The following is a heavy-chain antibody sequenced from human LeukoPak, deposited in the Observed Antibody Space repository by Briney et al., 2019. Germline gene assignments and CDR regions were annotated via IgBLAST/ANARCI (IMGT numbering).Heavy chain of an antibody. CDR2: ISSSSSTI. CDR1: EFIFSSYS. J-gene: IGHJ5*02. V-gene: IGHV3-48*04. CDR3: AKIPTGLSSTSP. D-gene: IGHD2-2*01. Sequence: PSGGSLRLSCAASEFIFSSYSMNWVRQTPGKGLEWVSYISSSSSTIYYADSVKGRFTISRDNAKNSLYLQMNSLRAEDTAVYYCAKIPTGLSSTSPWGQGTLVTVSS.